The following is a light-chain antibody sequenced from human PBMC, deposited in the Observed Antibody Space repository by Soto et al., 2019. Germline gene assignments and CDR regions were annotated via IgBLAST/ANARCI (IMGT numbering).Light chain of an antibody. J-gene: IGKJ1*01. Sequence: EIVLAQSPATLSSFPGDRVTLSCRASQYINTRLAWYQHRPGQAPRLLIYQTSIRAAGILDRFSASGSGTDFTLTISDVQPEDFALYYCHQRQSWPRTFGQGTKVDIK. CDR3: HQRQSWPRT. CDR2: QTS. V-gene: IGKV3-11*01. CDR1: QYINTR.